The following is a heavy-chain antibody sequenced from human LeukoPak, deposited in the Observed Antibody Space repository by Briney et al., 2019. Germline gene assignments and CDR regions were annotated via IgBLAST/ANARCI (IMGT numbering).Heavy chain of an antibody. CDR1: GGTFRNHD. CDR2: IIPIFGTP. D-gene: IGHD6-6*01. V-gene: IGHV1-69*01. Sequence: SVKVPCKASGGTFRNHDINWVRQAPGQGLEWMGGIIPIFGTPNYAQKFQGRVTITADESTTTAYMELSSLRSEDTAVYYRARRSSSSSSHFDYWGQGTLVTVSS. J-gene: IGHJ4*02. CDR3: ARRSSSSSSHFDY.